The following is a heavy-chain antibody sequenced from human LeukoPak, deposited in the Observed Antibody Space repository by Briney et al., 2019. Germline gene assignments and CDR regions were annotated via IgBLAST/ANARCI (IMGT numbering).Heavy chain of an antibody. D-gene: IGHD2-15*01. CDR3: GTDTPPYCNGGSCYFD. CDR2: INPVTGVT. V-gene: IGHV1-2*02. J-gene: IGHJ4*02. CDR1: GYSFTAYY. Sequence: EASVKVSCKASGYSFTAYYIHWLRQAPGQGLEWMGWINPVTGVTNYAQKFQGRVTMTRDTSISTAYMDLSSLRSDDTAVYYCGTDTPPYCNGGSCYFDWGQGTLVTVSS.